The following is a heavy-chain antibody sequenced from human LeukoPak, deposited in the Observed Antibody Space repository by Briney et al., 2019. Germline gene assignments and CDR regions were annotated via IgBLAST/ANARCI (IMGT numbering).Heavy chain of an antibody. D-gene: IGHD6-13*01. J-gene: IGHJ5*02. Sequence: SETLSLTCAVYGGSFSGYYWSWIRQPPGKGLEWIGEINHSGSTNYNPSLKSRVTISVDTSKNQFSLKLSSVTAADTAVYYCARDGLGYSSSWYVFDPWGQGTLVTVSS. CDR2: INHSGST. CDR3: ARDGLGYSSSWYVFDP. V-gene: IGHV4-34*01. CDR1: GGSFSGYY.